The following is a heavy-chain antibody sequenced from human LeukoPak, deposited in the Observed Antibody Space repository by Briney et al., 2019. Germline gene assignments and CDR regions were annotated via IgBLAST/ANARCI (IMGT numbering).Heavy chain of an antibody. D-gene: IGHD3-22*01. Sequence: ASVKVSCKASGYTFTDYYMHWVRQAPGQGLEWMGWINPNSGGTNYAQKFQGRVTMTRVTSISTAYMELSRLRSDDTAVSYCARGDLAYDSSGYGAFDIWGQGTMVTVSS. CDR1: GYTFTDYY. CDR3: ARGDLAYDSSGYGAFDI. J-gene: IGHJ3*02. CDR2: INPNSGGT. V-gene: IGHV1-2*02.